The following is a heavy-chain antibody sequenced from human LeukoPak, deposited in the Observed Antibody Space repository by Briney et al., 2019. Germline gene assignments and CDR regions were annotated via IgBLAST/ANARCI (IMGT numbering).Heavy chain of an antibody. CDR1: GGTFSSYA. V-gene: IGHV1-69*04. CDR3: AREKGEYCSGGSCHGEEDFDI. J-gene: IGHJ3*02. CDR2: IIPILGIA. Sequence: SVKVSCKASGGTFSSYAISWVRQAPGQGLEWMGRIIPILGIANYAQKFQGRVTITADKSTSTAYMELSSLRSEDTAVYYCAREKGEYCSGGSCHGEEDFDIWGQGTMVTVSS. D-gene: IGHD2-15*01.